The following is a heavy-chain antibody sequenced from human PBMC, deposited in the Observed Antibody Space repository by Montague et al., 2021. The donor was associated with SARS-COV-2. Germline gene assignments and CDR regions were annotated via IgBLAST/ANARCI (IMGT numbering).Heavy chain of an antibody. CDR3: ARGSTVTHY. V-gene: IGHV4-34*01. CDR1: GGSISGYY. CDR2: INHSGST. D-gene: IGHD4-17*01. Sequence: SETLSLTCAVYGGSISGYYWSWIRQPPGKGLGWIGEINHSGSTNYNPSLKSRVTISVDTSKNQFSLKLSSVTAANTAVYYCARGSTVTHYWGQGTLVTVSS. J-gene: IGHJ4*02.